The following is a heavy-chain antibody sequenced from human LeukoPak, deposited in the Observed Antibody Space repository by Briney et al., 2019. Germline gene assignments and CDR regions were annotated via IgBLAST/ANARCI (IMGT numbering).Heavy chain of an antibody. J-gene: IGHJ6*02. V-gene: IGHV1-69*04. Sequence: ASVKVSCKASGGTFSSYAISWVRQAPGQGLEWMRRIIPILGIANYAQKFQGRVTITRDTSASTAYMELSSLRSEDTAVYYCARVRSSGWYYYYGMDVWGQGTTVTVSS. CDR3: ARVRSSGWYYYYGMDV. CDR2: IIPILGIA. D-gene: IGHD6-19*01. CDR1: GGTFSSYA.